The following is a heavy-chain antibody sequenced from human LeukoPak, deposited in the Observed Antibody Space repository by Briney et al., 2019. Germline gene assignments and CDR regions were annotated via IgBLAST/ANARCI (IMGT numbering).Heavy chain of an antibody. J-gene: IGHJ6*02. D-gene: IGHD6-19*01. Sequence: PGGSLRLSCAASGFTFSSYAMSWVRQAPGKGLEWVSAISGSGGSTYYADSVKGRFTISRDNSKNTLYLQMNSLRAEDTAVYYCAKTPNSGWPYYYYGMDVWGQGTTVTVSS. CDR1: GFTFSSYA. CDR3: AKTPNSGWPYYYYGMDV. V-gene: IGHV3-23*01. CDR2: ISGSGGST.